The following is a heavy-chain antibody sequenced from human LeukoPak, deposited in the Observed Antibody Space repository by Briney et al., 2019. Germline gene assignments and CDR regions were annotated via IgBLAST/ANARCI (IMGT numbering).Heavy chain of an antibody. D-gene: IGHD2-2*03. CDR2: IIPIFGIA. Sequence: SVKVSCKASGGTFSSYAISWVRQAPGQGLEWMGRIIPIFGIANYAQKFQGRVTITADKSTSTAYMELSSLRSEDTAVYYCARASGYCSSTSCHDAFDIWGLGTMVTVSS. V-gene: IGHV1-69*04. J-gene: IGHJ3*02. CDR1: GGTFSSYA. CDR3: ARASGYCSSTSCHDAFDI.